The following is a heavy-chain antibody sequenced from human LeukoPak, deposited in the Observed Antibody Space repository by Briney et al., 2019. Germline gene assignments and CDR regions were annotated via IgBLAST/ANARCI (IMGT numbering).Heavy chain of an antibody. D-gene: IGHD6-13*01. J-gene: IGHJ4*02. CDR1: RGAISPYD. V-gene: IGHV4-59*01. CDR2: VDYSGST. CDR3: ARGFRSSGYSAWHLDY. Sequence: PSETLSPTCADPRGAISPYDWSWIRQPPGKGLEWIGYVDYSGSTNYIPSLKSRVAISGDRSKNQFSLNLTSVTAADTAMYYCARGFRSSGYSAWHLDYWGQGTLVTVSS.